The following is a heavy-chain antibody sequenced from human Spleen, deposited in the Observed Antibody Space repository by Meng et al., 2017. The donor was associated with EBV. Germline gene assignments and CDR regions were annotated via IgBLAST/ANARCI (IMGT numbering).Heavy chain of an antibody. CDR2: TNENGAIT. D-gene: IGHD6-25*01. Sequence: EVQLVESGGALVQPXGFLRLSCAASGFTFSSYWMHWVRQAPGKGLEWVSRTNENGAITTYADSVKGRFTISRDNAKNTLYLQMNSLRAEDTAVYYCSRDLAGSDDDWGQGTLGTVAS. CDR3: SRDLAGSDDD. J-gene: IGHJ4*02. CDR1: GFTFSSYW. V-gene: IGHV3-74*03.